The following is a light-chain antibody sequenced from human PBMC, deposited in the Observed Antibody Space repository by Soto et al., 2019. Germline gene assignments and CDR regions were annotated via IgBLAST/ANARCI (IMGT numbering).Light chain of an antibody. CDR3: SSYAGSNNFVV. V-gene: IGLV2-8*01. J-gene: IGLJ2*01. CDR2: EVN. Sequence: QSALTQPPSASGSPGQSVTISCTGTSSDVGGYNFVSWFQQNPGKAPKLMIYEVNKRPSGVPDRFSGSKSGNTASLTVSGLQAEDEADYYCSSYAGSNNFVVFGGGTKVTVL. CDR1: SSDVGGYNF.